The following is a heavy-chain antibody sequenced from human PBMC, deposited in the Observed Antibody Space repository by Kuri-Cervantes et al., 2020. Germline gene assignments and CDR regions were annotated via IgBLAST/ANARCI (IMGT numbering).Heavy chain of an antibody. D-gene: IGHD3-3*01. CDR2: IYWDDDK. CDR1: GFSLSTSAVA. CDR3: AHMSYDFWSGSPNWFDP. Sequence: SGPTLVKPTQTLTLTCTFSGFSLSTSAVAVGWIRQPPGKALEWLALIYWDDDKRYSPSLKSRLTITKDTSKNQVVLTMTNMDPVDTATYYCAHMSYDFWSGSPNWFDPWGQGTLGTVSS. V-gene: IGHV2-5*02. J-gene: IGHJ5*02.